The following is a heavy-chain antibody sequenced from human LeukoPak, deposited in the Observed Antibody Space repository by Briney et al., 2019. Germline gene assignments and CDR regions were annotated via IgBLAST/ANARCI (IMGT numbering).Heavy chain of an antibody. CDR1: GFTFSSYG. Sequence: GRSLRLSGAASGFTFSSYGMHWVRQAPGKGLEWVAVIWYDGSNKYYADSVKGRFTISRDNSKNTLYLQMNSLRAEDTAVYYCARDGYCSSTSCYTEKYYYYNGIDVWGQGTTVPVSS. V-gene: IGHV3-33*01. CDR2: IWYDGSNK. CDR3: ARDGYCSSTSCYTEKYYYYNGIDV. D-gene: IGHD2-2*02. J-gene: IGHJ6*02.